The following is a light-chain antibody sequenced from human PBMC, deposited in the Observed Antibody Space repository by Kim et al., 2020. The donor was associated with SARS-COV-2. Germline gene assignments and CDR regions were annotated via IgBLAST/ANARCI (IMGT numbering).Light chain of an antibody. CDR2: YDS. CDR3: QVWDSSSDPPWV. J-gene: IGLJ3*02. V-gene: IGLV3-21*04. Sequence: SYELTQPPSVSVAPGKTARITCGGNNIGSKSVHWYQQKPGQAPVLVIYYDSDRPSGIPERFSGSNSGNTATLTISRVEAGDEADYYCQVWDSSSDPPWVFGGGTQLTVL. CDR1: NIGSKS.